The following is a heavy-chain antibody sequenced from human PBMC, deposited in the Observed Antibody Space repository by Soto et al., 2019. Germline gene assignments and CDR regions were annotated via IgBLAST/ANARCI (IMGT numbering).Heavy chain of an antibody. CDR3: ARGIAAAGSYFDH. CDR2: INHSGST. D-gene: IGHD6-13*01. CDR1: GGSFSGYY. J-gene: IGHJ4*02. V-gene: IGHV4-34*01. Sequence: ETLSLTCAVYGGSFSGYYWSWIRQPPGKGLEWIGEINHSGSTNYNPSLKSRVTISVDTSKNQFSLKLSSVTAADTAVYYCARGIAAAGSYFDHWGQGTLVTVSS.